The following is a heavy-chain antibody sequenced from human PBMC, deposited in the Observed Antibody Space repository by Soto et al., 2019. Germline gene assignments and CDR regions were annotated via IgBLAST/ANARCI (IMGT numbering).Heavy chain of an antibody. V-gene: IGHV4-34*01. J-gene: IGHJ4*02. CDR2: INHSGST. D-gene: IGHD1-26*01. CDR3: ARGRAIVGDTRNFDY. CDR1: GGSFSGYY. Sequence: QVQLQQWGAGLLKPSETLSLTCAVYGGSFSGYYWSWIRQPPGKGLEWIGEINHSGSTNYNPSLKGRVTISVDTSKNQFSRTLSSVTAADTAVYYCARGRAIVGDTRNFDYWGQGTLVTVSS.